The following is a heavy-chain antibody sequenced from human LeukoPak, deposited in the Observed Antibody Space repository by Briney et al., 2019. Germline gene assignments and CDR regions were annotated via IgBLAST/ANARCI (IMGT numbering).Heavy chain of an antibody. Sequence: PSETLSLTCAVYGGSFSGYYRSWIRQHPGKGLEWIGYIYYSGSTYYNPSLKSRVTISVDTSKNQFSLKLSSVTAADTAVYYCARENYYDSSGRIDYWGQGTLVTVSS. CDR2: IYYSGST. CDR3: ARENYYDSSGRIDY. D-gene: IGHD3-22*01. CDR1: GGSFSGYY. V-gene: IGHV4-31*11. J-gene: IGHJ4*02.